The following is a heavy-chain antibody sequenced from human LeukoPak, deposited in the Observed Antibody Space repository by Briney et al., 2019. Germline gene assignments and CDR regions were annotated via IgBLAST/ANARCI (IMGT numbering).Heavy chain of an antibody. D-gene: IGHD2-2*01. Sequence: ASVKVSCKASGGTFSSYAISWVRQAPGQGLEWMGGIIPIFGTANYAQKFQGRVTITTDESTSTAYMELSSLGSEDTAVYYCARDRGYCSSTSCYRRRSHYWFDPWGQGTLVTVSS. CDR3: ARDRGYCSSTSCYRRRSHYWFDP. CDR1: GGTFSSYA. CDR2: IIPIFGTA. V-gene: IGHV1-69*05. J-gene: IGHJ5*02.